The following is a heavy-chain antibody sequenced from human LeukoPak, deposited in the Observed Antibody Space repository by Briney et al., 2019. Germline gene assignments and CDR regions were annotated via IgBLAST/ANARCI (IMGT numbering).Heavy chain of an antibody. CDR3: ARVVRNWNPNYFFDY. CDR1: GGTFSSYA. Sequence: SVKVSCKASGGTFSSYAISWVRQAPGQGLKWMGGIIPIFGTANYAQKFQGRVTITADESTSTAYMELSSLRSEDTAVYYCARVVRNWNPNYFFDYWGQGTLVTVSS. CDR2: IIPIFGTA. D-gene: IGHD1-1*01. J-gene: IGHJ4*02. V-gene: IGHV1-69*13.